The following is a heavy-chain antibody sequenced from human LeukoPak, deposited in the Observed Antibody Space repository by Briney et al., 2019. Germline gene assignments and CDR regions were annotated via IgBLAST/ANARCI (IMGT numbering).Heavy chain of an antibody. CDR2: IIPIFGTA. V-gene: IGHV1-69*05. D-gene: IGHD6-13*01. CDR3: ARFIAGYYYYMDV. CDR1: GGTFSSYA. J-gene: IGHJ6*03. Sequence: GSSVKVSCKASGGTFSSYAISWVRQAPGQGLEWVGGIIPIFGTANYAQKFQGRVTITTDESTSTVYMELSSLRSEDTAVYYCARFIAGYYYYMDVWGKGTTVTVSS.